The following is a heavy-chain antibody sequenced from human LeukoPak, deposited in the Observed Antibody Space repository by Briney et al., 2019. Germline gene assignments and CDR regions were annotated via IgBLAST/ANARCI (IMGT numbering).Heavy chain of an antibody. CDR2: ISGSGGST. D-gene: IGHD6-13*01. CDR3: AKTSRSSGEGAFDS. J-gene: IGHJ4*02. Sequence: PGGSLRLSCAASGFTFSSYAMSWVRQAPGKGLEWVSAISGSGGSTYYADSVKDRFTISRVNSKNTLYLQMNSLRAEDTAVYYCAKTSRSSGEGAFDSWGQGTLVTVSS. V-gene: IGHV3-23*01. CDR1: GFTFSSYA.